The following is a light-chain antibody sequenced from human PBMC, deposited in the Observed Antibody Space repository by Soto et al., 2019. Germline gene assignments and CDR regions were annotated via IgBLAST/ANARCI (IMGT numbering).Light chain of an antibody. CDR1: QSVSSN. V-gene: IGKV3-15*01. Sequence: EIVMTQSPATLSVSPGERATLSCRASQSVSSNLAWYQQKPGQTPRLLIHGASTRATRIPARFSGSGSGTEFTLTISSLQSEDFPVYYCQQYNNWPLTFGGGTKVEIK. CDR3: QQYNNWPLT. CDR2: GAS. J-gene: IGKJ4*01.